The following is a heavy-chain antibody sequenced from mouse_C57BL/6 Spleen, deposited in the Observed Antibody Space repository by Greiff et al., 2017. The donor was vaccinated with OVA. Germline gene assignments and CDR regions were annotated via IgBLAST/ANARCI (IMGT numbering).Heavy chain of an antibody. CDR2: IHPNSGST. V-gene: IGHV1-64*01. Sequence: VQLQQPGAELVKPGASVKLSCKASGYTFTSYWMHWVKQRPGQGLEWIGMIHPNSGSTNYNEKFKSKATLTVDKSSSTAYMQLSSLTSEDSAVYYGARSGVYSNYLYYAMDYWGQGTSVTVSS. CDR1: GYTFTSYW. D-gene: IGHD2-5*01. J-gene: IGHJ4*01. CDR3: ARSGVYSNYLYYAMDY.